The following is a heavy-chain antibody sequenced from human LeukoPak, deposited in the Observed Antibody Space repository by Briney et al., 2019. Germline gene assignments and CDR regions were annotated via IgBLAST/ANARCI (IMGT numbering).Heavy chain of an antibody. CDR2: IYYISNT. J-gene: IGHJ4*02. CDR3: ARELVITMVRGVIILFDY. CDR1: GVSVGSAGYY. D-gene: IGHD3-10*01. V-gene: IGHV4-61*08. Sequence: SETLSLTCTVSGVSVGSAGYYWSWIRQPPGGGLEWIGYIYYISNTNYNPSLKSRVTMSLNPSKNQFSLKLSSVTAADTAVYYCARELVITMVRGVIILFDYWGQGTLVTVSS.